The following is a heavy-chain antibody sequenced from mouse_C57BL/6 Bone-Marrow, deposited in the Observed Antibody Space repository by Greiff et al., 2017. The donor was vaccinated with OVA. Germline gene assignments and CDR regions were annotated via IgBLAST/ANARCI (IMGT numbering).Heavy chain of an antibody. CDR1: GFNIKNTY. Sequence: EVQLVESVAELVRPGASVKLSCTASGFNIKNTYMHWVKQRPEQGLEWIGRIDPANDTTKYAPKCQGKATMTADTSSNTADLQLSSLSSEDTAVYCCARGNDGRSFYAMDDWGQGTSVTVSA. V-gene: IGHV14-3*01. CDR2: IDPANDTT. J-gene: IGHJ4*01. D-gene: IGHD1-1*01. CDR3: ARGNDGRSFYAMDD.